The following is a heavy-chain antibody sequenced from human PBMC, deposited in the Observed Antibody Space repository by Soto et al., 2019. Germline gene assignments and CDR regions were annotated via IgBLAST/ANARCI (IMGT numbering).Heavy chain of an antibody. V-gene: IGHV1-69*13. CDR1: GGTFSSYA. J-gene: IGHJ5*02. Sequence: SVKVSCKASGGTFSSYAISWVRQATGQGLEWMGGIIPIFGTANYAQKFQGRVTITADESTSTAYMELSSLRSEDTAVYYCARGGAYDFWSGYYTRNWFDPWGQGTLVTVSS. D-gene: IGHD3-3*01. CDR2: IIPIFGTA. CDR3: ARGGAYDFWSGYYTRNWFDP.